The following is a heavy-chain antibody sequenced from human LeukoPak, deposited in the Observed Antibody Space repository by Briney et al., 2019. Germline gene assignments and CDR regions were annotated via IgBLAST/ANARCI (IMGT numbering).Heavy chain of an antibody. D-gene: IGHD5-18*01. CDR1: GFTFSSYA. Sequence: GGSLRLSCAASGFTFSSYAMSWVRQAPGKGLEWVSGINPSGDRTYYADSVKGRFTISRDNSKNTVYLQMNSLRAEDTALYFCARDLGWIQFGDWGQGTLVTVSS. J-gene: IGHJ4*02. CDR3: ARDLGWIQFGD. V-gene: IGHV3-23*01. CDR2: INPSGDRT.